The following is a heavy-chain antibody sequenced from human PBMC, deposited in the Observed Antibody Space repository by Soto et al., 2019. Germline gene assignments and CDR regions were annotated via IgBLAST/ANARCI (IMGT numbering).Heavy chain of an antibody. CDR1: GDTFTSYY. J-gene: IGHJ5*02. CDR2: INPHGGST. D-gene: IGHD3-16*01. Sequence: ASVKVSCKAPGDTFTSYYLNWVRQAPGQGLEWMGVINPHGGSTKYAQKFQGRITMTRDTSRSTVYMELSSLRSDDTAIYYCARSSGGNFGXXKKGSNWFXXXGQGTXXTVS. CDR3: ARSSGGNFGXXKKGSNWFXX. V-gene: IGHV1-46*01.